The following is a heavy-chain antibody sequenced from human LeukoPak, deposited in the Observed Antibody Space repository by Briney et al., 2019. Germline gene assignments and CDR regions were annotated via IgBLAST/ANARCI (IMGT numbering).Heavy chain of an antibody. V-gene: IGHV1-18*01. Sequence: APVKASCKPSRYTFTSYGISWVRQAPGHRLEGLGWISGYNGNTKYAQKVQGRVNMTTDTSSSIAYMEMRSVRSDDTAVYYCARVGSSGYMGFFHYWGQGTLVTVSS. CDR1: RYTFTSYG. CDR2: ISGYNGNT. CDR3: ARVGSSGYMGFFHY. J-gene: IGHJ4*02. D-gene: IGHD3-22*01.